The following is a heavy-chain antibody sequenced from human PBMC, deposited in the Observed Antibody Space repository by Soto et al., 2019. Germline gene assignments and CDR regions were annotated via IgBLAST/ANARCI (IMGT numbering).Heavy chain of an antibody. J-gene: IGHJ3*01. V-gene: IGHV3-23*01. Sequence: GSLRLSCSASGFTFSNYAMSWVRQSPGKGLEWVSGVSSTGTSPYYAGSVQGRFTISRDNSKNMFYLQMKSLRAEDTAIYYCAKARPSGGYYYVEAFDVWGQGTMVTVSS. D-gene: IGHD3-22*01. CDR3: AKARPSGGYYYVEAFDV. CDR2: VSSTGTSP. CDR1: GFTFSNYA.